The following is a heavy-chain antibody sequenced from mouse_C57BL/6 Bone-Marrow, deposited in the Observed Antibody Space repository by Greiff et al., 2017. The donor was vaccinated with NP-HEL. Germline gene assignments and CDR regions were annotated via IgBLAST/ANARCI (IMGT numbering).Heavy chain of an antibody. CDR1: SSYW. J-gene: IGHJ2*01. CDR3: ARSPNYYGSSYVRYYFDY. CDR2: IHPNSGST. V-gene: IGHV1-64*01. D-gene: IGHD1-1*01. Sequence: SSYWMHWVKQRPGQGLEWIGMIHPNSGSTNYNEKFKSKATLTVDKSSSTAYMQLSSLTSEDSAVYYCARSPNYYGSSYVRYYFDYWGQGTTLTVSS.